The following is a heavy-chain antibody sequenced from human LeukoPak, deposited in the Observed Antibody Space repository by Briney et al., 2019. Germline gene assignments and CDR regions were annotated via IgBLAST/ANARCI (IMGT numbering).Heavy chain of an antibody. CDR2: ISTSSSYI. D-gene: IGHD6-13*01. V-gene: IGHV3-21*01. J-gene: IGHJ6*03. CDR1: GFTFNTYT. Sequence: GGSLRLSCAASGFTFNTYTMNWVRQAPGKGLEWVSSISTSSSYIYYADSVKGRFTISRDNSKNTLYLQMNSLRAEDTAVYYCAKDSSSWYWVYYYYMDVWGKGTTVTISS. CDR3: AKDSSSWYWVYYYYMDV.